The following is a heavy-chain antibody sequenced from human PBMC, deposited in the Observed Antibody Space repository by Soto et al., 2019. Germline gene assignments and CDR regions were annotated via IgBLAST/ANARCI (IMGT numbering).Heavy chain of an antibody. V-gene: IGHV4-39*01. D-gene: IGHD2-15*01. Sequence: QLQLQESGPGLVKPSETLSLTCTVSGGSISSSSYYWGWIRQPPGKGLEWIGSIYYSGSTYYNPSLKSRVTISVDTSKNQFSLKLSSVTAADTAVYYCARHPFPLLGYCSGGSCYERGYWGQGTLVTVSS. CDR2: IYYSGST. J-gene: IGHJ4*02. CDR1: GGSISSSSYY. CDR3: ARHPFPLLGYCSGGSCYERGY.